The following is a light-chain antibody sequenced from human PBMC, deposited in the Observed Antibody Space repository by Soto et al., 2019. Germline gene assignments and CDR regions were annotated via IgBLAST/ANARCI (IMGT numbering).Light chain of an antibody. CDR2: DAS. Sequence: EIVLTQSPATLSFSPGERATLSCRASQSVSSYLAWYHQKPGQAPRLLIYDASDRATGIPARFSGSGSGTDFTLTISSLEPEDFAVYYCQQRYNWPLTFGGGTKGEIK. V-gene: IGKV3-11*01. CDR3: QQRYNWPLT. CDR1: QSVSSY. J-gene: IGKJ4*01.